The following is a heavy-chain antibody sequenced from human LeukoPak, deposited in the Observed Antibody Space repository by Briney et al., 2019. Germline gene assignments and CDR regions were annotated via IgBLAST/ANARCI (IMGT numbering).Heavy chain of an antibody. CDR3: ARGKVVVVVAAPPDY. J-gene: IGHJ4*02. CDR1: GYSISSGYY. V-gene: IGHV4-38-2*02. Sequence: SETLSLTCTVSGYSISSGYYWGWIRQPPGKGLEWIGSIYHSGSTYYNPSLKSRVTISVDTSKNQFSLKLSSVTAADTAVYYCARGKVVVVVAAPPDYWGQGTLVTVSS. CDR2: IYHSGST. D-gene: IGHD2-15*01.